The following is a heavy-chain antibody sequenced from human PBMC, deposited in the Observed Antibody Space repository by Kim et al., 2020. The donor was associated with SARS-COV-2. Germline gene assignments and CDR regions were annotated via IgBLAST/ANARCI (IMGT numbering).Heavy chain of an antibody. Sequence: SQKGRFNITEDGSKNTAYLQMNSLKPEDTAVYYCTSVHGTPLAFWDAFDIWGQGTMVTVSS. D-gene: IGHD3-3*02. J-gene: IGHJ3*02. V-gene: IGHV3-73*01. CDR3: TSVHGTPLAFWDAFDI.